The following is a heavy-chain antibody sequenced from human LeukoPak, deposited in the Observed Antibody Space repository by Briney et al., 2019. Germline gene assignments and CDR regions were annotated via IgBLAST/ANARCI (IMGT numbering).Heavy chain of an antibody. Sequence: SETLSLTCAVYGGSFSGYYWSWIRQPPGKGLEWIGEINHSGSTNYNPSLKSRVTISVDTSKNQFSLKLSSMTAADTAVYYCARFGDYRPYYFDYWGQGTLVTVSS. J-gene: IGHJ4*02. D-gene: IGHD4-17*01. CDR3: ARFGDYRPYYFDY. CDR2: INHSGST. V-gene: IGHV4-34*01. CDR1: GGSFSGYY.